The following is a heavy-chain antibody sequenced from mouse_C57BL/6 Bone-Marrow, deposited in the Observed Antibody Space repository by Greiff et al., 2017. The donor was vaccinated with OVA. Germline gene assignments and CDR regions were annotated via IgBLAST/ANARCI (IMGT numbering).Heavy chain of an antibody. J-gene: IGHJ4*01. CDR2: IYPGDGDT. Sequence: VQLQQSGPELVKPGASVKISCKASGYAFSSSWMNWVKQRPGKGLEWIGRIYPGDGDTNYNGKFKGKATLTADKSSSTAYMQLSSLTSEDSAVYFCARSGFLRYYAMDYWGQGTSVTVSS. V-gene: IGHV1-82*01. CDR1: GYAFSSSW. D-gene: IGHD3-1*01. CDR3: ARSGFLRYYAMDY.